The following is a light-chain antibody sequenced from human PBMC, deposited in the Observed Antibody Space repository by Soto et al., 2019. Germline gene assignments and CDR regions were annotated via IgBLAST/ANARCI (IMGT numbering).Light chain of an antibody. CDR3: TSYTSSSTRV. J-gene: IGLJ2*01. Sequence: QLVLTQPASVSGSPGQSITISCTGTSSDVGGYNYVSWYQQHPGKAPKLMIYDVSNRPSGVSNRFSGSKSGNTASLTISGPQAEDEADYYCTSYTSSSTRVFGGGTKLTVL. CDR1: SSDVGGYNY. CDR2: DVS. V-gene: IGLV2-14*01.